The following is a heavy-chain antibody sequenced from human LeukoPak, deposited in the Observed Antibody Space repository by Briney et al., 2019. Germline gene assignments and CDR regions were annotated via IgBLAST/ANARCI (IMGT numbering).Heavy chain of an antibody. V-gene: IGHV1-2*04. CDR1: GYTFTGYY. CDR2: INPNSGGT. J-gene: IGHJ4*02. D-gene: IGHD1-26*01. CDR3: ARVPESGSQEIDY. Sequence: ASVKVSCKASGYTFTGYYMHWVRQAPGQGLEWMGWINPNSGGTNYAQKFQGWVTMTRDTSISTAYMELSRLRSDDTAVYYCARVPESGSQEIDYWGQGTLVTVSS.